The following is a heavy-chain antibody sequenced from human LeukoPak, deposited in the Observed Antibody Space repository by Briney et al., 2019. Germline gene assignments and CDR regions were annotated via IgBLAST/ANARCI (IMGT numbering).Heavy chain of an antibody. J-gene: IGHJ4*02. Sequence: GVSLRLSCAASGFSVSDYNMNWVRQAPEKGLEWVSSISSSSYYTYYADSVKGRFTISRDNAKNSLYLQMNSLRAEDTALYYWARGWFSDDSSAHKYYFDYWGQGILVTVSS. V-gene: IGHV3-21*01. CDR3: ARGWFSDDSSAHKYYFDY. CDR1: GFSVSDYN. D-gene: IGHD3-22*01. CDR2: ISSSSYYT.